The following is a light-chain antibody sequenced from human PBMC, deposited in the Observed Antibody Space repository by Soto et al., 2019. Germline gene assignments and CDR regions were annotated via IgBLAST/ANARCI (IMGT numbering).Light chain of an antibody. CDR3: QQYNSYSWT. Sequence: DIQMTQSPSTLSASVGDRVTITCRASQSISSWLAWYQQKPGKAPKLLIYKASSLESGDPSRFSSSGSGTEFTLTISSLQPDYFATYYCQQYNSYSWTFGQGTKVEIK. V-gene: IGKV1-5*03. J-gene: IGKJ1*01. CDR1: QSISSW. CDR2: KAS.